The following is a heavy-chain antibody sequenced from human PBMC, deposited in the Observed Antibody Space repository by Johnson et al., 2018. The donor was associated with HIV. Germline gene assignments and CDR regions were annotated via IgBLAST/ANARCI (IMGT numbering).Heavy chain of an antibody. D-gene: IGHD3-16*01. V-gene: IGHV3-30*04. J-gene: IGHJ3*02. CDR1: GFTFSSYA. CDR2: ISYDGGSK. CDR3: ARATGESAFDI. Sequence: QMLLVESGGGVVQPGRSLRLSCAASGFTFSSYAMHWVRQAPGKGLEWVAVISYDGGSKYYADSVKGRFTVSRDNAKNSLYLQMNSLRAEDTAVYYCARATGESAFDIWGQGTMVTVSS.